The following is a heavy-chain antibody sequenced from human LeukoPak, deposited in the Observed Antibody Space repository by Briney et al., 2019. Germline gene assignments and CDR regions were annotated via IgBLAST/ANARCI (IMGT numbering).Heavy chain of an antibody. D-gene: IGHD1-26*01. CDR2: ISGSGGST. J-gene: IGHJ4*02. Sequence: PGGSLRLSCAASGFTFSSYAMSWVRQAPGKGLEWVSAISGSGGSTYYADSVKGRFTISRDNSKNTLYLQMNSLRAEDTAVYYCAKDVSRIVGAPRFDYWGQGTLVTVSS. CDR3: AKDVSRIVGAPRFDY. CDR1: GFTFSSYA. V-gene: IGHV3-23*01.